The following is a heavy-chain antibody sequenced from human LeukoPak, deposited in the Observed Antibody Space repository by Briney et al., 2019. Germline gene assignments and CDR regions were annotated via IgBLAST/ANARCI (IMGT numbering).Heavy chain of an antibody. CDR2: IYTSGST. CDR1: GGSISSGSYY. J-gene: IGHJ4*02. V-gene: IGHV4-61*02. D-gene: IGHD6-19*01. Sequence: PSETLSLTCTVSGGSISSGSYYWSWIRLPAGKGLEWIGRIYTSGSTNYNPSLKSRVTISVDTSKNQFSLKLSSVAAADTALYYCARGNPSLYSSGWYPFDYWGQGTLVTVSS. CDR3: ARGNPSLYSSGWYPFDY.